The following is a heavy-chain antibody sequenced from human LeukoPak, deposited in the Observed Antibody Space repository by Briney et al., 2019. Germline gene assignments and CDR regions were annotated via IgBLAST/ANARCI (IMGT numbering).Heavy chain of an antibody. CDR1: GFTFSSYA. V-gene: IGHV3-30*01. Sequence: PGGSLRLSCAASGFTFSSYAMHWVRQAPGKGLEWVAVISYDGSNKYYADYVKGRFTISRDNSKNTLYLQMNSLRAEDTAVYYCARGPGGLRGYSYGYFDYWGQGTLVTVSS. J-gene: IGHJ4*02. CDR2: ISYDGSNK. CDR3: ARGPGGLRGYSYGYFDY. D-gene: IGHD5-18*01.